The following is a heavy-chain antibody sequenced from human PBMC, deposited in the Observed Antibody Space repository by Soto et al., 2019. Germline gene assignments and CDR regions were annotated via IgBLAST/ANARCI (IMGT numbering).Heavy chain of an antibody. Sequence: QVQLVQSGAEVKKPGASVKVSCKASGYTFSSYGITWVRQAPGQRLEWMGWFNTYNGNTNYAQKHQGRVTMTTDTSTSTAYMELRSLRSDDTAVYYCARERGGYSYGDYWGQGALVTVSS. CDR2: FNTYNGNT. CDR3: ARERGGYSYGDY. V-gene: IGHV1-18*01. CDR1: GYTFSSYG. J-gene: IGHJ4*02. D-gene: IGHD5-18*01.